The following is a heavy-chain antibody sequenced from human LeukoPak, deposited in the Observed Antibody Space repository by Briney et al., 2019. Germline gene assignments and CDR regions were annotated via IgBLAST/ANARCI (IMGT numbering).Heavy chain of an antibody. J-gene: IGHJ4*02. D-gene: IGHD6-19*01. CDR1: GFTFSDYY. CDR3: ARENSSGFAGDYFDY. CDR2: ISSSGSTI. V-gene: IGHV3-11*01. Sequence: GGSLRLSCAASGFTFSDYYMSWIRQAPGKGLEWVSYISSSGSTIYYADSVKGRFTISRDNAKNSLYLQMNSLRAEDTAVYYCARENSSGFAGDYFDYWGQGTLVTVSS.